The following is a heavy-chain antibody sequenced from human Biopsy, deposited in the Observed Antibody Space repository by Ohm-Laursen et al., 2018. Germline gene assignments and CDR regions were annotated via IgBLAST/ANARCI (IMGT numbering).Heavy chain of an antibody. Sequence: SDTLSLTCTVSGGSIGSFFWSWIWQPPGKGLEWIGYIYYSGSTNYNPSLRSRVTISVDRSKNQFSLELSSVTAADTAVYYCARVGAGAPSIDYFDYWDQGALVTVSS. V-gene: IGHV4-59*07. D-gene: IGHD1-26*01. CDR3: ARVGAGAPSIDYFDY. CDR2: IYYSGST. CDR1: GGSIGSFF. J-gene: IGHJ4*02.